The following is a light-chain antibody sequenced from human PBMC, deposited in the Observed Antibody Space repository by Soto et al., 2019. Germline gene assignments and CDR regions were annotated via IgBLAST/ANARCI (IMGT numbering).Light chain of an antibody. J-gene: IGKJ5*01. CDR3: QQCGSSST. V-gene: IGKV3-20*01. CDR1: QSVSRNY. Sequence: EVVLTQSPGTLSLSPGERATLSCKASQSVSRNYFAWYQQKPGQAPRLLISGASNSRATGVPDRFSGGGSGTDFILTISRLEPEDFAVYYCQQCGSSSTFGQGTRLEIK. CDR2: GASN.